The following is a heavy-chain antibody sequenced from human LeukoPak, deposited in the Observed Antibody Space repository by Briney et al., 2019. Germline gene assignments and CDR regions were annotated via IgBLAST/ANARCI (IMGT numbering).Heavy chain of an antibody. CDR1: GFTVSTNY. CDR2: IYSDGRT. J-gene: IGHJ4*02. V-gene: IGHV3-53*01. Sequence: GGSLRLSCAASGFTVSTNYMSWVRQAPGKGLEWVSVIYSDGRTYYADSVKGRFTISRDNSENTLFLQMNSLRAADTAMYYCAARPPIIVTGPFDYWGQGALVTVSS. D-gene: IGHD2-21*02. CDR3: AARPPIIVTGPFDY.